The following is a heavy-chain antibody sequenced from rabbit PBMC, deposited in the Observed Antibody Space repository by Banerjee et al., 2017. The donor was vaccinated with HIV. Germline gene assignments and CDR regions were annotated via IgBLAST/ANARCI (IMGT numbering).Heavy chain of an antibody. CDR2: IGAAST. V-gene: IGHV1S45*01. J-gene: IGHJ4*01. Sequence: QEQLEESGGDLVKPEGSLTLTCTASGFSFNKNYVMCWVRQAPGKGLEWIACIGAASTYYATWAKGRFTISKTSSTTVTLQMTSLTAADTATYFCARDLAGVIGWNFNLWGQGTLVTVS. CDR3: ARDLAGVIGWNFNL. CDR1: GFSFNKNYV. D-gene: IGHD4-1*01.